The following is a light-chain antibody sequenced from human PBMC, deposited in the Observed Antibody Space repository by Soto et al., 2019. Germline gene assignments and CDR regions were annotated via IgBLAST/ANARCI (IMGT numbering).Light chain of an antibody. CDR2: GNT. J-gene: IGLJ1*01. V-gene: IGLV1-40*01. CDR1: SSKIGAGYD. CDR3: QSYDSSLGGSGV. Sequence: QSVLTPPPSVSGAPGQRVTISCTGSSSKIGAGYDVHWYPQLPGTAPKLLLYGNTNRPSGVPDRFSGSKSGTSASLAITGLQAEDDADYYCQSYDSSLGGSGVFGTGTKLTVL.